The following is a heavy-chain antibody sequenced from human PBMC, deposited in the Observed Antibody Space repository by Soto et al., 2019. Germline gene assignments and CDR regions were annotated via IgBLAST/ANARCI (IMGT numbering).Heavy chain of an antibody. D-gene: IGHD3-3*01. V-gene: IGHV3-23*01. J-gene: IGHJ4*02. CDR2: IGGSGGDT. Sequence: GGSLRLSCAASGFTFSSYAMHWVRQAPGKGLEWVSGIGGSGGDTYYADSVKGRFTVSRDNAENTLYLQLNSLRVEDTAIYYCARRTWRGRADYWGQGILVTVSS. CDR1: GFTFSSYA. CDR3: ARRTWRGRADY.